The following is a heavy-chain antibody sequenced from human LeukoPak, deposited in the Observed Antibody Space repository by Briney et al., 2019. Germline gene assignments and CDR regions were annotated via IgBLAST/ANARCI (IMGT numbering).Heavy chain of an antibody. Sequence: GGSLRLSCAASGFTFNVSGMHWVRQASGKGLEWVGRIRNKANNYVTTYAASVKGRFTISRDDSKNTVYLQMNSLNTEDTAVYYCMRQDVVQLDFDYWGQGTLVTVSS. CDR1: GFTFNVSG. J-gene: IGHJ4*02. D-gene: IGHD6-13*01. CDR3: MRQDVVQLDFDY. CDR2: IRNKANNYVT. V-gene: IGHV3-73*01.